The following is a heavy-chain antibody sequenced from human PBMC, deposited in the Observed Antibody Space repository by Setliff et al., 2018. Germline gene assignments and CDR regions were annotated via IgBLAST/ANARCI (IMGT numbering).Heavy chain of an antibody. D-gene: IGHD5-12*01. J-gene: IGHJ4*02. Sequence: PSETLSLTCTVSRGSISNNAYYWAWIRQPPGKGLEWIGSIYNSGNTYYNSSLKSRLTISVDTSKNLFSLKLSSVTTADTAVYYCARHYGGGYKHFDYWGQGTLVTVSS. CDR3: ARHYGGGYKHFDY. CDR2: IYNSGNT. CDR1: RGSISNNAYY. V-gene: IGHV4-39*01.